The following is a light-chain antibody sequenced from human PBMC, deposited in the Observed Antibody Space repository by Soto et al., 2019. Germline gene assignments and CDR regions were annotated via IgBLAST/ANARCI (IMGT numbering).Light chain of an antibody. CDR1: QSVSSSN. V-gene: IGKV3-20*01. CDR3: QQYGSTPRT. J-gene: IGKJ1*01. Sequence: EIVLTQSPGTLSLSPGERATLSCRASQSVSSSNLAWYQQKPGQAPRLLIYGASSRATGIPDRFSGSGSGTYFTITISRLESEDFAVYYCQQYGSTPRTFGQGTMVEIK. CDR2: GAS.